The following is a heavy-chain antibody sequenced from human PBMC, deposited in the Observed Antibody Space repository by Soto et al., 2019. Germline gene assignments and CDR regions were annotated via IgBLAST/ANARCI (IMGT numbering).Heavy chain of an antibody. D-gene: IGHD2-2*01. V-gene: IGHV3-23*01. J-gene: IGHJ4*02. CDR1: GFTFTSYA. CDR3: ANAFSLTKYFDS. Sequence: PGGSRRLSCAASGFTFTSYAMSWVRRGRGKGLERVAGISGSGGITYYSASVKGRFTISRDNAGNTLSLKMHGLRVEDSAVYYCANAFSLTKYFDSWGQGXQGT. CDR2: ISGSGGIT.